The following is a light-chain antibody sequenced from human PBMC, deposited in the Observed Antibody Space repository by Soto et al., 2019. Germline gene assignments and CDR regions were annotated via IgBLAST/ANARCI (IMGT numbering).Light chain of an antibody. Sequence: QSVLTQPPSVSGAPGQRVTISCTGGASNIGANYDVHWYQQLPGTAPKLLIYGTSNRPSGVPDRFSGSKSGTSASLAITGLQAEDEAHYFCQSYDSSLSAWVFGGGTKLTVL. CDR1: ASNIGANYD. V-gene: IGLV1-40*01. CDR2: GTS. J-gene: IGLJ3*02. CDR3: QSYDSSLSAWV.